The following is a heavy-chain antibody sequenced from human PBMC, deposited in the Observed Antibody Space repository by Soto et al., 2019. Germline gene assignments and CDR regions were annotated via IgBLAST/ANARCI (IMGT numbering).Heavy chain of an antibody. D-gene: IGHD2-8*02. CDR1: GGSISNYY. V-gene: IGHV4-59*08. J-gene: IGHJ4*02. CDR2: IYYSGST. CDR3: ARHRPGPYDY. Sequence: PSETLSLTCSVSGGSISNYYWSWVRQSPGKGLEWIGYIYYSGSTNYNPSLKSRLTISVDTSKNQFSLMLRSVTDADTAVYYCARHRPGPYDYWGQGTLVTVSS.